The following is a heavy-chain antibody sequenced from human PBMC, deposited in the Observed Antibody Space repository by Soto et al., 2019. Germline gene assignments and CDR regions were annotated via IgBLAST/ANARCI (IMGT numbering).Heavy chain of an antibody. CDR2: ISAYNGNT. J-gene: IGHJ4*02. CDR1: GYTFTSYG. D-gene: IGHD3-10*02. V-gene: IGHV1-18*01. CDR3: ARDSPRTLLFGPVHRFDY. Sequence: QVQLVQSGAEVKKPGASVKVSCKASGYTFTSYGISWVRQAPGQGLEWMGWISAYNGNTNYAQKLQGRVTMTTDTTKSRAYMELRSLRSDDTAVYYCARDSPRTLLFGPVHRFDYWGQGTLVTVSS.